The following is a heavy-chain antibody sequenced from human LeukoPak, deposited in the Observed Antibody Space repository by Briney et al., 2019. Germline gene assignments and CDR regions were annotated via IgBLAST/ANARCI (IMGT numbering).Heavy chain of an antibody. CDR2: IYTSGST. J-gene: IGHJ5*02. CDR3: ARGGSWYSSRQRNWFDP. D-gene: IGHD6-13*01. Sequence: SETLSLTCTVSGGSISSYYWSWIRQPAGKGLEWIGRIYTSGSTNYNPSLKSRVTMSVDTSKNQFSLKLSSVTAADTAVYYCARGGSWYSSRQRNWFDPWGQGTLVTVSS. CDR1: GGSISSYY. V-gene: IGHV4-4*07.